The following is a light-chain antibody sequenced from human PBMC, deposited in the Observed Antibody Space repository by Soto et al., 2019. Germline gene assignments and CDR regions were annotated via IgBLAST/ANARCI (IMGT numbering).Light chain of an antibody. Sequence: QSALTQPPSASGSPGQSVAISCSGTSSDVGGYNYVSWYQQHPGKAPKLMIYDVNKRPSGVPDRFSGSKSGNTASLTVSGLQAEDEPDYYCISYAGSNKPAFGGGTKLTVL. J-gene: IGLJ2*01. V-gene: IGLV2-8*01. CDR3: ISYAGSNKPA. CDR1: SSDVGGYNY. CDR2: DVN.